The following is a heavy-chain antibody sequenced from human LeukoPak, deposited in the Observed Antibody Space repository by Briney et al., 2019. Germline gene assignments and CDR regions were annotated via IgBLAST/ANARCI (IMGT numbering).Heavy chain of an antibody. CDR3: AKAFMVRGVTVDY. D-gene: IGHD3-10*01. CDR2: ISYDGSNK. CDR1: GFTFSTYA. J-gene: IGHJ4*02. Sequence: GGSLRLSCAASGFTFSTYAMSWVRRAPGKRLEWVAVISYDGSNKYYADSVKGRFTISRDNSKNTLYLQMNSLRAEDTAVYYCAKAFMVRGVTVDYWGQGTLVTVSS. V-gene: IGHV3-30*18.